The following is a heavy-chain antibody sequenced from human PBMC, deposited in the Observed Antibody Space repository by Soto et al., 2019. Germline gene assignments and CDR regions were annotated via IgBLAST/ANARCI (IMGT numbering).Heavy chain of an antibody. J-gene: IGHJ4*02. V-gene: IGHV4-39*01. D-gene: IGHD6-19*01. Sequence: QLQLQESGPGLVKPSETLSLTCTVSGGSISSNSYYWGWIRQPPGKGLEWIGSIYYSGSTYYNPSLKSRVTISVDTSKNQFSLKLSSVTAADTAVYYCARLEAPRDSSGWQPPRYFDYWGQGALVTVSS. CDR1: GGSISSNSYY. CDR3: ARLEAPRDSSGWQPPRYFDY. CDR2: IYYSGST.